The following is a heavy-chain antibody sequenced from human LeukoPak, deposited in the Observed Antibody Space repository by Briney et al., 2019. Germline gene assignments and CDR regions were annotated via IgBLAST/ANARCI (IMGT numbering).Heavy chain of an antibody. J-gene: IGHJ4*02. D-gene: IGHD2-2*01. Sequence: QAGGSLRLSCAASGFTFSSYGMHWVRQAPGKGLERVAFIRYDGSNKYYADSVKGRFTISRDNSKNTLYLQMNSLRAEDTAVYYCAKNRRVVPAAHLIDYWGQGTLVTVSS. CDR2: IRYDGSNK. CDR1: GFTFSSYG. V-gene: IGHV3-30*02. CDR3: AKNRRVVPAAHLIDY.